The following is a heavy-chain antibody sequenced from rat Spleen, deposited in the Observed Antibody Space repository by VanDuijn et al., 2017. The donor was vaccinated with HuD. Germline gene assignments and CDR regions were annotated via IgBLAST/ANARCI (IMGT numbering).Heavy chain of an antibody. D-gene: IGHD1-12*02. Sequence: QVQLKESGPGLVQPSQTLSLTCTVSGFSLTNFGVTWVRQPPGKGLEWIGAIWSGGSTDYSSALKSRLSISRDTSKSQVFLKMSSLQTEDRATYYCARGNGSYYPYVMDVWGQGAPVTVSS. CDR3: ARGNGSYYPYVMDV. V-gene: IGHV2-4*01. CDR2: IWSGGST. CDR1: GFSLTNFG. J-gene: IGHJ4*01.